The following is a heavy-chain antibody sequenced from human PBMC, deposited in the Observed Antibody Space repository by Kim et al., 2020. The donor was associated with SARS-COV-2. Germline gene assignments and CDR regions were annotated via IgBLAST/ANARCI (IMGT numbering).Heavy chain of an antibody. CDR1: GGSFSNYY. Sequence: SETLSLTCAVYGGSFSNYYWSWIRQPPGKGLEWIGEINHSGSTKYNPSLKSRVTISIDTSNNQFSLKLSSVTAADTAVYYCARGHEYCSGGTCGRPGYWGQGTLVTVSS. V-gene: IGHV4-34*01. J-gene: IGHJ4*02. D-gene: IGHD2-15*01. CDR3: ARGHEYCSGGTCGRPGY. CDR2: INHSGST.